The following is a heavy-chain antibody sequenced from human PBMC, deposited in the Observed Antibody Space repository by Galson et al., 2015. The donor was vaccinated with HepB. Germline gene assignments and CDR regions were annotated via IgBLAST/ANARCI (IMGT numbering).Heavy chain of an antibody. D-gene: IGHD2-2*02. CDR2: IKSKTDGGTT. Sequence: SLRLSCAASGFTFSNAWMSWVRQAPGKGLEWVGRIKSKTDGGTTDYAAPVKGRFTISRDDSKNTLYLQMNSLKTEDTAVYYCTTVGYCSSTSCYKVGYYYYGMDVWGQGTTVTVSS. CDR1: GFTFSNAW. J-gene: IGHJ6*02. V-gene: IGHV3-15*01. CDR3: TTVGYCSSTSCYKVGYYYYGMDV.